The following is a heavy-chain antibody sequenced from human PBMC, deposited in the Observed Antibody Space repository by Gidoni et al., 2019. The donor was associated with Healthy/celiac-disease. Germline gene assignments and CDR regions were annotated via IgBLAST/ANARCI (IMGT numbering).Heavy chain of an antibody. CDR3: TTALHFGYDAFDI. CDR2: IKSKTDGGTT. V-gene: IGHV3-15*01. Sequence: EVQLVESGGGLVKPGGSLRLSCVSSGFTFMNAWMSWVRQAPGKGLEWVGRIKSKTDGGTTDYAAPVKGRFTISRDDSKNTLYLQMNSLKTEDTAVYYCTTALHFGYDAFDIWGQGTMVTVSS. D-gene: IGHD3-3*01. J-gene: IGHJ3*02. CDR1: GFTFMNAW.